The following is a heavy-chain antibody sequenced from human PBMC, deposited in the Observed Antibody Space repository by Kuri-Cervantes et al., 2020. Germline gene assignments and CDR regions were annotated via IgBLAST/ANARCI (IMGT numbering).Heavy chain of an antibody. D-gene: IGHD2-15*01. Sequence: SVKVSCKASGYTFTSYGISWVRQAPGQGLEWMGGIIPIFGTANYAQKFQGRVTITADESTSTAYMELSSLRSEDTAVYYCARDHGSGGSGDYWGQGTLVTVSS. CDR1: GYTFTSYG. J-gene: IGHJ4*02. CDR2: IIPIFGTA. V-gene: IGHV1-69*13. CDR3: ARDHGSGGSGDY.